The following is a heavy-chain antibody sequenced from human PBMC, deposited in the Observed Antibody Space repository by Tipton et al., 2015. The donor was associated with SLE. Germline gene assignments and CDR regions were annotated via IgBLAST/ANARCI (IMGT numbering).Heavy chain of an antibody. V-gene: IGHV4/OR15-8*01. D-gene: IGHD3-10*01. J-gene: IGHJ4*02. CDR3: ARDSIIFRGVGGLDY. CDR1: GGSINSSNW. Sequence: TLSLTCVVSGGSINSSNWWSLVRQPPGKGLEWIGEIYHSGNTNYNPSLKSRVTISVDKSKNQLSLKLSSVTAADTAVYYCARDSIIFRGVGGLDYWGQGTVVTVAS. CDR2: IYHSGNT.